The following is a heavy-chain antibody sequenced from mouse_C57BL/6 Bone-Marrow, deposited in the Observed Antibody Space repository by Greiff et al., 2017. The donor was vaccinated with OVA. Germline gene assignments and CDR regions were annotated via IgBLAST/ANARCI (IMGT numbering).Heavy chain of an antibody. Sequence: VQLQQSGAELARPGASVKIYCKASGYTFTSYTIHWVKQRPGQGLEWIGYIDPTNDYTNYNQKFKGKATLTADKSSSTAYMQLSSLTSEDSAVYYCTRGYYFDYWGQGTTLTVSS. CDR3: TRGYYFDY. CDR2: IDPTNDYT. CDR1: GYTFTSYT. V-gene: IGHV1-4*01. J-gene: IGHJ2*01.